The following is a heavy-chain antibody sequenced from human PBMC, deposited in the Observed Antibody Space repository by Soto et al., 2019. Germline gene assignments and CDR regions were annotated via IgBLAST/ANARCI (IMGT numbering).Heavy chain of an antibody. CDR3: ARGEQYSGRIFDY. V-gene: IGHV6-1*01. Sequence: SQTLSLPCGISGDSVSSNSAAWNWLRQSPSRGLEWLGRTYYRSKWYNDYAVSVESRITINPDTSKNHFSLQLNFVTPEDTAVYFFARGEQYSGRIFDYWGQGTLVTVSS. CDR1: GDSVSSNSAA. J-gene: IGHJ4*02. CDR2: TYYRSKWYN. D-gene: IGHD1-26*01.